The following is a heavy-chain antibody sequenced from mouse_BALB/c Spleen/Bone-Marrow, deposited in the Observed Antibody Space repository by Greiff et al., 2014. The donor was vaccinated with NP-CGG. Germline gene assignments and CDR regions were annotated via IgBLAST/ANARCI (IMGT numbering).Heavy chain of an antibody. V-gene: IGHV1S29*02. CDR3: AITTLYAMDY. J-gene: IGHJ4*01. Sequence: EVQLQQSGPELVKPGASVKISCKASGYTFTDYNIHWVKQSHGKSLEWIGYIYPYNGGTGYNQKFKSKATLTVDNSSSTAYMELRSLTSEDSAVYYCAITTLYAMDYWGQGTSVTVSS. D-gene: IGHD2-12*01. CDR1: GYTFTDYN. CDR2: IYPYNGGT.